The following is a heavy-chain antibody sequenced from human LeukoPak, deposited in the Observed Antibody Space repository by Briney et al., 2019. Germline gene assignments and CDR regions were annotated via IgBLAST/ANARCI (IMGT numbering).Heavy chain of an antibody. CDR3: AKDPSA. V-gene: IGHV3-23*01. J-gene: IGHJ5*02. Sequence: GGSLRLSCAASGFTFSNYVMNWARQAPGKGLEWVSAITASGCSTYYADSVRGRFTISRDNSQNTLYLHMNSLRAEDTAVYYCAKDPSAWGQGTLVTVSS. CDR2: ITASGCST. CDR1: GFTFSNYV.